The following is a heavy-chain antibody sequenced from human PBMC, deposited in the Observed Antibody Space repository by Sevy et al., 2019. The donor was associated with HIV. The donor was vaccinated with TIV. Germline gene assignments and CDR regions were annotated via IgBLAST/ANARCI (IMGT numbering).Heavy chain of an antibody. CDR1: GYTFTGYY. CDR2: INPNSGGT. J-gene: IGHJ4*02. V-gene: IGHV1-2*02. Sequence: ASVKVSCKASGYTFTGYYMHWVRQAPGQGLEWIGWINPNSGGTNYAQKFQGRVTMTRDTSISTAYMELSRLRSDDTAVYYCARAKLPGIAAAGLDYWGQGTLVTVSS. CDR3: ARAKLPGIAAAGLDY. D-gene: IGHD6-13*01.